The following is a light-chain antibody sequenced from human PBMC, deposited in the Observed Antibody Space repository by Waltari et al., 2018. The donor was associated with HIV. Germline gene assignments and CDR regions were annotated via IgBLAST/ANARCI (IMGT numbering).Light chain of an antibody. V-gene: IGLV1-51*02. CDR1: SSNIGGNS. Sequence: QSVLTQPPSVSAAPGQMVTISCSGSSSNIGGNSVSWYQQLPGTAPKLLIYETYDRPSGSPDRFSGSKSGTSATLAVTDLQTGDEADYYCGTWDNRLNAGIFGGGTKLAVL. CDR2: ETY. CDR3: GTWDNRLNAGI. J-gene: IGLJ2*01.